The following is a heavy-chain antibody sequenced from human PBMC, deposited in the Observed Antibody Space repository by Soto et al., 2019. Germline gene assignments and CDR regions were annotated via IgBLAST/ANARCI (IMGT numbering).Heavy chain of an antibody. CDR2: VFESENT. CDR1: GTSVTSYSYY. D-gene: IGHD6-19*01. Sequence: SETLSLTCNVSGTSVTSYSYYWNWIRQPPGKGLEWIGYVFESENTKYNPSLKGRASISVDTSKNQFSLTLTSVTAADTAVYYCARDRSADRFVQYFQHWGPGTLVTFSS. V-gene: IGHV4-61*01. J-gene: IGHJ1*01. CDR3: ARDRSADRFVQYFQH.